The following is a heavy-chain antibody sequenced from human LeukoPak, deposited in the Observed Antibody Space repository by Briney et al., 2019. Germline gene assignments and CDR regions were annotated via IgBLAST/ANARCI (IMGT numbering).Heavy chain of an antibody. CDR2: IASDGSST. D-gene: IGHD4-23*01. V-gene: IGHV3-74*01. CDR3: TRGRPHGNDY. CDR1: GFTFSSYW. J-gene: IGHJ4*02. Sequence: GGSLRLSCAASGFTFSSYWMNWVRQAPGKGLVWVSRIASDGSSTTYADSVKGRFSISRDSAKNTLYLQMNSLRVEDTAVYYCTRGRPHGNDYWGQGTLVTVSS.